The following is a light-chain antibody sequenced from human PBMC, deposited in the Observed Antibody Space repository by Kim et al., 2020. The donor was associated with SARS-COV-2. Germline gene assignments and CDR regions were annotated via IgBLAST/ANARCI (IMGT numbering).Light chain of an antibody. CDR3: QAWDRSTAV. V-gene: IGLV3-1*01. CDR2: QDN. CDR1: KLGITY. J-gene: IGLJ3*02. Sequence: VSPGQTASITCSGNKLGITYVCWFQQRPGQSPVALIYQDNRRPAGIPERFSASNSGNTATLTISGTQPLDEADYYCQAWDRSTAVFGGGTQLTVL.